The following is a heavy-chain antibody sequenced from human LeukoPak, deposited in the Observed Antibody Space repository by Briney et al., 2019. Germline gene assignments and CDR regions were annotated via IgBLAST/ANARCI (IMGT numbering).Heavy chain of an antibody. CDR2: IYSGGST. V-gene: IGHV3-66*01. Sequence: GGSLRLSCAASGFTFTNYAMSWVRQAPGKGLEWVSVIYSGGSTYYADSVKGRFTISRDNSKNTLYLQMNSLRAEDTAVYFCSRFGETYWFDPWGQGTLVTVSS. J-gene: IGHJ5*02. CDR1: GFTFTNYA. D-gene: IGHD3-10*01. CDR3: SRFGETYWFDP.